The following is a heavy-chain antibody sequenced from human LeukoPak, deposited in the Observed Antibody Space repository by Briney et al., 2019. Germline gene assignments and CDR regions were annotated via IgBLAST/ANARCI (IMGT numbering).Heavy chain of an antibody. D-gene: IGHD3-22*01. CDR1: RDSLSSNSAA. V-gene: IGHV6-1*01. Sequence: SQTLSLTCAISRDSLSSNSAAWNWIRQSPSRGLEWLGRTYYRSQWNNDYAVSVKSRITINPDTSKNQFSLQLNSVTPEDTAVYYCARQTEYYYDTSDYGDAFDVWGQGTMVTVSS. CDR3: ARQTEYYYDTSDYGDAFDV. CDR2: TYYRSQWNN. J-gene: IGHJ3*01.